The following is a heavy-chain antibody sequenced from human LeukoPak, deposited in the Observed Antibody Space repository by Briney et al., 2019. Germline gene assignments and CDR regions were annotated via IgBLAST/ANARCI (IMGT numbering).Heavy chain of an antibody. CDR1: GFTFSSYA. Sequence: QPGGSLRLSCAASGFTFSSYAMTWVRPAPGKGLEWVSYISGSGGSTYYADSVKGRFTISRDNSKNTLYLQMNSLRAEDTAVYYCAKDRHYYDSSGYYYWNFDLWGRGTLVTVSS. D-gene: IGHD3-22*01. J-gene: IGHJ2*01. CDR3: AKDRHYYDSSGYYYWNFDL. V-gene: IGHV3-23*01. CDR2: ISGSGGST.